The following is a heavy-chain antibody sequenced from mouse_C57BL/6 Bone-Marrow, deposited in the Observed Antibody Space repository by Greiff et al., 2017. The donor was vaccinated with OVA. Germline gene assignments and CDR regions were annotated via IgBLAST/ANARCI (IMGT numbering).Heavy chain of an antibody. Sequence: EVKLVESGGGLVKPGGSLKLSCAASGFTFSDYGMHWVRQAPEKGLEWVAYISSGSSTIYYAATVKGRFTISRDNAKNTLFLQMTSLRSEDTAMYYCARGVLRPLDYWGQGTTLTVSS. CDR1: GFTFSDYG. D-gene: IGHD1-2*01. CDR2: ISSGSSTI. V-gene: IGHV5-17*01. CDR3: ARGVLRPLDY. J-gene: IGHJ2*01.